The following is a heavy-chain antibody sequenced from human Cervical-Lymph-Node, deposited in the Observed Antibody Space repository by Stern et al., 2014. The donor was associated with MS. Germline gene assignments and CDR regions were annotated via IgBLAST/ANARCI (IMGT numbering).Heavy chain of an antibody. CDR2: VNANGGSA. V-gene: IGHV1-46*01. CDR3: ATLYDSSGNYGMEV. Sequence: VQLVESGAQVKKPGASVKVSCKGSGYTFIRYYIQWVRQAPGQGLEWMVIVNANGGSARYAQKFQGRVTMASDTSTSTVSMELSSLRSEDTAVYYCATLYDSSGNYGMEVWGQGTTVIVSS. D-gene: IGHD5/OR15-5a*01. CDR1: GYTFIRYY. J-gene: IGHJ6*02.